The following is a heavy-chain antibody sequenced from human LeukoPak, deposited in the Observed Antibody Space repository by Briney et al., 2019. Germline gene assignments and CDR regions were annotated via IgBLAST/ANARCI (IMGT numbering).Heavy chain of an antibody. J-gene: IGHJ4*02. CDR1: GFTFDDYA. CDR3: AKDMTAEWFGELSVDY. D-gene: IGHD3-10*01. Sequence: GGSLRLSCAASGFTFDDYAMHWVRQAPGKGLEWVSGISWNSGSIGYADSVKGRFTISRDNAKNSLYLQMNSLRAEDTALYYCAKDMTAEWFGELSVDYWGQGTLVTVSS. CDR2: ISWNSGSI. V-gene: IGHV3-9*01.